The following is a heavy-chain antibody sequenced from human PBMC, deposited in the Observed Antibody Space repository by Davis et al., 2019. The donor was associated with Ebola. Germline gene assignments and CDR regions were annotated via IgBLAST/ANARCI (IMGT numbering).Heavy chain of an antibody. CDR1: GFTFSSYS. V-gene: IGHV3-48*04. CDR3: AREAAYSSGWYHPDY. J-gene: IGHJ4*02. D-gene: IGHD6-19*01. CDR2: ISSSGSTI. Sequence: PGGSLRLSCAASGFTFSSYSMNWVRQAPGKGLEWVSSISSSGSTIYYADSVKGRFTISRDNAKNSLYLQMNSLRAEDTAVYYCAREAAYSSGWYHPDYWGQGTLVTVSS.